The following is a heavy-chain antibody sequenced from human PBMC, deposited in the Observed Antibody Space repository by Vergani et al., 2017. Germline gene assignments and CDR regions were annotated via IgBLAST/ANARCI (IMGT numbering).Heavy chain of an antibody. CDR3: ARRRGGYDFFDY. CDR2: IIPILGIA. D-gene: IGHD5-12*01. CDR1: GGTFSSYA. V-gene: IGHV1-69*04. Sequence: QVQLVQSGAEVKKPGASVKVSCKASGGTFSSYAISWVRQAPGQGLEWMGRIIPILGIANYAQKFQGRVTITAGKSTSTAYMELSSLKSEDTAVYYCARRRGGYDFFDYWGQGTLVTVSS. J-gene: IGHJ4*02.